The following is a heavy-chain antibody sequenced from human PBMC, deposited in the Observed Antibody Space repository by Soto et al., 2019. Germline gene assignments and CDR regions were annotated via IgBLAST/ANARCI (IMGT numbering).Heavy chain of an antibody. V-gene: IGHV1-3*04. Sequence: GASVKVSCKASGYTFTSYAMHWVRQAPGQGLEWMGWINTGNGDTRYSRKFQDRVTVTGDKSTLTAFMELGSLTFEDTAVYYCARDEDIWGQGTMVTVSS. CDR1: GYTFTSYA. J-gene: IGHJ6*02. CDR3: ARDEDI. CDR2: INTGNGDT.